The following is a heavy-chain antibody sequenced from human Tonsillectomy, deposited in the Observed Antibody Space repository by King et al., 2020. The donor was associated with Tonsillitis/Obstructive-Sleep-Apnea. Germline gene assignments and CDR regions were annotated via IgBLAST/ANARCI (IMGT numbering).Heavy chain of an antibody. Sequence: VQLVESGAEVKKPGSSVKVSCKASGGTFSSYAISWVRQAPGQGLEWMGGIIPMLGITNYAQNFQGRVTITADKSTSTAYMEQGSLRSQETALYFCARAEVIVLKVDAAVYGMDVWGQGTTVIVAS. V-gene: IGHV1-69*10. CDR1: GGTFSSYA. CDR3: ARAEVIVLKVDAAVYGMDV. J-gene: IGHJ6*02. D-gene: IGHD2-8*01. CDR2: IIPMLGIT.